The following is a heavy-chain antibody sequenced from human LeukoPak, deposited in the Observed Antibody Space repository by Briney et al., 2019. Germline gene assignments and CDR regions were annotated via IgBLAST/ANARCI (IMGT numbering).Heavy chain of an antibody. Sequence: SVKVSCKASGYTFTGYYMHWVRQAPGQGLEWMGWINPNSGGTNYAQKFQGWVTMTRDTSISTAYMELSRLRSDDTAVYYCASSGGSWDGAFDIWGQGTIVTVSS. CDR3: ASSGGSWDGAFDI. V-gene: IGHV1-2*04. CDR2: INPNSGGT. J-gene: IGHJ3*02. CDR1: GYTFTGYY. D-gene: IGHD2-15*01.